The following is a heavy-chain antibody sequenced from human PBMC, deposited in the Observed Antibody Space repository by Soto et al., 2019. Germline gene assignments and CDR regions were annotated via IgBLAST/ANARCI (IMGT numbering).Heavy chain of an antibody. CDR3: ARDQGDDYAFDY. V-gene: IGHV3-33*01. Sequence: GGSLRLSCAASGFTFSSYGMHWVRQAPGKGLEWVAVIWYDGSNKYYADSVKGRFTISRDNSKNTLYLQMNSLRAEDTAVYYCARDQGDDYAFDYWGQGTLVTVSS. J-gene: IGHJ4*02. CDR1: GFTFSSYG. CDR2: IWYDGSNK. D-gene: IGHD4-17*01.